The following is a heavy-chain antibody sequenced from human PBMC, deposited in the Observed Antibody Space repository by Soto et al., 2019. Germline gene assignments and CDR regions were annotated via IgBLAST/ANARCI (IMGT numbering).Heavy chain of an antibody. D-gene: IGHD1-7*01. CDR2: ISGSGGST. CDR1: GFTFSSYA. J-gene: IGHJ4*02. Sequence: GGSLILSCAASGFTFSSYAMNWVRQAPGKGLEWVSVISGSGGSTYYADSVQGRFTISRDNSKNTLYLQMNSLRAEDTAVYYCAKDRTTGREIDSWGQGTLVTVSS. V-gene: IGHV3-23*01. CDR3: AKDRTTGREIDS.